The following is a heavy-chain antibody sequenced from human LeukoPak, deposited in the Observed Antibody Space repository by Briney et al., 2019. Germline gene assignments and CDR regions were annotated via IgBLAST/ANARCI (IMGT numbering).Heavy chain of an antibody. D-gene: IGHD2-21*02. CDR3: AGEGGDYDY. J-gene: IGHJ4*02. CDR2: INPSGGST. V-gene: IGHV1-46*01. Sequence: ASVKVSCKASGYTFTSYYMHWVRQAPGQGLEWMGIINPSGGSTSYAQKFQGRVTMTRDTSTSTAYMELSRLRSDDTAVYYCAGEGGDYDYWGQGTLVTVSS. CDR1: GYTFTSYY.